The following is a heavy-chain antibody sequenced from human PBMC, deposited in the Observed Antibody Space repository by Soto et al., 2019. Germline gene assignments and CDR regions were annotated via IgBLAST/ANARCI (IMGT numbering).Heavy chain of an antibody. CDR3: ARSGWDYDLTGYYCHY. Sequence: GASVKVSCKASGYTLTSYYMHWVRQAPGQGLEWMGVIKPTGGTYAQKFQGRVTMTWDTSTSTVYMELSSLTSEDSAVYYCARSGWDYDLTGYYCHYWGQGTQVTVSS. D-gene: IGHD3-22*01. CDR1: GYTLTSYY. V-gene: IGHV1-46*01. J-gene: IGHJ4*02. CDR2: IKPTGG.